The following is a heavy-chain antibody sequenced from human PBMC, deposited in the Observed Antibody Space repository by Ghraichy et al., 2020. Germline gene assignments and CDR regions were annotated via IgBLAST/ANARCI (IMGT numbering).Heavy chain of an antibody. CDR3: ARSRLSLVPAAILRYFDL. D-gene: IGHD2-2*01. CDR2: ISPSYDI. Sequence: SETLSLTCTVSGVSMDTYYWHWIRQSAGSGLEWIGHISPSYDIYYNPSLKSRLSMSLDTSKSQFYLRLTSVTAADTAVYYCARSRLSLVPAAILRYFDLWGQGSLVTVSS. V-gene: IGHV4-4*07. CDR1: GVSMDTYY. J-gene: IGHJ5*02.